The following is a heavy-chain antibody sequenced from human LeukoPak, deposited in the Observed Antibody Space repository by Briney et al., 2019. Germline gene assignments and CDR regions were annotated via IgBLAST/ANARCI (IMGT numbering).Heavy chain of an antibody. J-gene: IGHJ4*02. V-gene: IGHV1-46*01. CDR2: INPSGGST. D-gene: IGHD3-10*01. CDR3: ARVEGYGSGSYTFDY. Sequence: ASVKVSCTASGYTFTSYYMHWVRQAPGQGLEWMGIINPSGGSTSYAQTFQGRVTMTRDTSTSTVYMELSSLRSEDTAVYYCARVEGYGSGSYTFDYWGQGTLVTVSS. CDR1: GYTFTSYY.